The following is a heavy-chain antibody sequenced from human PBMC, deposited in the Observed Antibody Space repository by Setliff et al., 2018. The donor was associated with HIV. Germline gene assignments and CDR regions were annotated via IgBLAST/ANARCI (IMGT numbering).Heavy chain of an antibody. CDR3: VRVSKSSPDAFDI. CDR1: GFTFSTFW. J-gene: IGHJ3*02. Sequence: GGSLRLSCAASGFTFSTFWMGWVRQAPGRGREWVAHIKPDGSSKKYVDSVKGRFTISRDNAKDSLYLQMHSLRAEDTAVYYCVRVSKSSPDAFDIWGQGTMVTVSS. D-gene: IGHD6-13*01. V-gene: IGHV3-7*01. CDR2: IKPDGSSK.